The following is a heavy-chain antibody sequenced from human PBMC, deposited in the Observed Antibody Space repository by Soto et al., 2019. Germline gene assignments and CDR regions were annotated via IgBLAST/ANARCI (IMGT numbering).Heavy chain of an antibody. CDR2: ISGSGGST. V-gene: IGHV3-23*01. CDR3: ANGAVVPAAIYYYYYGMDV. CDR1: GFTFSSYA. D-gene: IGHD2-2*02. J-gene: IGHJ6*02. Sequence: GGSLRLSCAASGFTFSSYAMSWVRQAPGKGLEWVSAISGSGGSTYYADSVKGRFTISRDNSKNTLYLQMNSLRAEDTAVYYCANGAVVPAAIYYYYYGMDVWGQGTTVTVSS.